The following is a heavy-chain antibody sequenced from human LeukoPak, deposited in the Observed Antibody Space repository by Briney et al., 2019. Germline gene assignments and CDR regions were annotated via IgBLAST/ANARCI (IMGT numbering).Heavy chain of an antibody. J-gene: IGHJ2*01. CDR3: ARGFVMAARREVWYFDL. Sequence: SETLSLTCAVYGGSFSGYYWSWIRQPPGKGLEWIGEINHSGSTNYNPSLKGRVTISVDTSKNQFSLKLSSVTAADTAVYYCARGFVMAARREVWYFDLWGRGTLVTVSS. CDR1: GGSFSGYY. D-gene: IGHD6-6*01. CDR2: INHSGST. V-gene: IGHV4-34*01.